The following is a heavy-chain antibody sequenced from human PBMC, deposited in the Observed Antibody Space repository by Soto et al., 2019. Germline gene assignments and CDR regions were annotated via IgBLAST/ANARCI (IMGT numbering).Heavy chain of an antibody. CDR2: ISYDGSNK. Sequence: QVQLVESGGGVVQPGRSLRLSCAASGFTFSNNAMDWVREAPGKGLEWVAVISYDGSNKYIAESVKGRFTISRDNSKNALFLQMNRLRAEDTAVYYCARGTTTSAFSAMAVWGQGTTVTVSS. CDR3: ARGTTTSAFSAMAV. CDR1: GFTFSNNA. J-gene: IGHJ6*02. V-gene: IGHV3-30-3*01. D-gene: IGHD1-1*01.